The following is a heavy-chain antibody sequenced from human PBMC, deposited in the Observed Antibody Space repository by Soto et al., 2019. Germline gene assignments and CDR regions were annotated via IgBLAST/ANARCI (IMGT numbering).Heavy chain of an antibody. Sequence: QVQLQESGPGLVKPSQTLSLTCTVSGGSISSGGYYWSWIRQHPAKGLEWIGYLYYSGNTYSKQSLKRRVTLSEDTSKNQFSLKLSSVTAADTAVYYCARATYYYDSSGYSDRVLDYWGQGTLVTVSS. CDR3: ARATYYYDSSGYSDRVLDY. J-gene: IGHJ4*02. D-gene: IGHD3-22*01. CDR1: GGSISSGGYY. V-gene: IGHV4-31*03. CDR2: LYYSGNT.